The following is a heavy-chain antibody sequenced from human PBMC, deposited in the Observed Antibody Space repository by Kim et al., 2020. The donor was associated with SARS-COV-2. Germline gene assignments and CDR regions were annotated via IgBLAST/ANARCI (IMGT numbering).Heavy chain of an antibody. V-gene: IGHV3-7*04. D-gene: IGHD6-19*01. CDR1: GFTFSSYW. CDR2: IKQDGSEK. J-gene: IGHJ2*01. Sequence: GGSLRLSCAASGFTFSSYWMSWVRQAPGKGLEWVANIKQDGSEKYYVDSVKGRFTISRDNAKNSLYLQMNSLRAEDTAVYYCAGAGGSSGWILWWYFDLWGRGTLVTVSS. CDR3: AGAGGSSGWILWWYFDL.